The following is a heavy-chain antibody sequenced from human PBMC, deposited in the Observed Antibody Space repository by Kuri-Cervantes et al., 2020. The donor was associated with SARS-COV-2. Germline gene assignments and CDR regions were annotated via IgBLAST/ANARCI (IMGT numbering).Heavy chain of an antibody. J-gene: IGHJ4*02. CDR1: GGTFSSYA. CDR3: ARVYCSGGSCYSLDY. CDR2: IIPILGTA. V-gene: IGHV1-69*04. D-gene: IGHD2-15*01. Sequence: SVKVSCKASGGTFSSYAISWVRQAPRQGLEWMGRIIPILGTANYAQKFQGRVTITADKSTSTAYMELSSLRSEDTAVYYCARVYCSGGSCYSLDYWGQGTLVTVSS.